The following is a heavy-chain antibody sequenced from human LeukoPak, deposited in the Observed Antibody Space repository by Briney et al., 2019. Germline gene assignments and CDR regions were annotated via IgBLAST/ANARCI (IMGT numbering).Heavy chain of an antibody. V-gene: IGHV3-73*01. CDR2: IDRKVKGYAT. J-gene: IGHJ5*02. CDR1: GFIVGDSA. D-gene: IGHD1-26*01. Sequence: GGSLKLSCAGSGFIVGDSAIHWVRQDSGKGLEWVGLIDRKVKGYATAFAASVKGRFTISRDDSQNTAFLHMDTLKTEDTALYYCTKDSGTYNWRDPWGQGTLVTVSS. CDR3: TKDSGTYNWRDP.